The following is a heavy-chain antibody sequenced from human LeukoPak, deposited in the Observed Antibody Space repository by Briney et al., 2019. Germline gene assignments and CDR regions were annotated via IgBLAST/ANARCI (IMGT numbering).Heavy chain of an antibody. Sequence: SVKVTCKASGGTFSSYAISWVRQAPGQGLEWMGRIIPILGIANYAQKFQGRVTITADKSTSTAYMELSSLRSEDTAVYYCASRSTRATVTTAYFDLWGRGTLVTVSS. CDR2: IIPILGIA. D-gene: IGHD4-17*01. V-gene: IGHV1-69*04. CDR1: GGTFSSYA. J-gene: IGHJ2*01. CDR3: ASRSTRATVTTAYFDL.